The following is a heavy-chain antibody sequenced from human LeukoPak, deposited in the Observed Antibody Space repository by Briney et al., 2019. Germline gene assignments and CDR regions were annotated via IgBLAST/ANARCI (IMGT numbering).Heavy chain of an antibody. CDR2: INHSGST. V-gene: IGHV4-34*01. CDR1: GGSFSGYY. CDR3: ARVGLDYYDI. Sequence: SETLSLTCAVYGGSFSGYYWSWIRQSPGKGLEWIGEINHSGSTNYNPSLKSRVTISVDTSKNQFSLKLSSVTAADTAVYYCARVGLDYYDIWGQGTMVTVSS. J-gene: IGHJ3*02. D-gene: IGHD3-10*01.